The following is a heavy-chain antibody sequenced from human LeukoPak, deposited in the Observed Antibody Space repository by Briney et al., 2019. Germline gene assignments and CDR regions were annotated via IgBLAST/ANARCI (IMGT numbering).Heavy chain of an antibody. CDR2: IKPDGSET. J-gene: IGHJ4*02. Sequence: GGSLRLSCAASGFMFNDYWTMWVRHAPGEGLEWVANIKPDGSETYYMGSVRGRFTISRDNAKNLLYLQMNNLRGEDTAVYYCGGFEYEAGLGWWGQGTLVAVST. D-gene: IGHD6-19*01. CDR3: GGFEYEAGLGW. V-gene: IGHV3-7*01. CDR1: GFMFNDYW.